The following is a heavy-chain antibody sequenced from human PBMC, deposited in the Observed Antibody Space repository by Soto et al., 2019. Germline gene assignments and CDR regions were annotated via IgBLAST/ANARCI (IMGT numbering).Heavy chain of an antibody. CDR1: GYRFIDYF. CDR3: AREYNWNYKGWTVE. J-gene: IGHJ4*02. CDR2: INPKSGGT. D-gene: IGHD1-7*01. Sequence: ASVKVSRKASGYRFIDYFMHWVRRAPGQGLEWTGWINPKSGGTKIAQKFQGRTTMTRDTSINTVFMGLSRLTSDDTAVYFCAREYNWNYKGWTVEWGLGNMVTV. V-gene: IGHV1-2*02.